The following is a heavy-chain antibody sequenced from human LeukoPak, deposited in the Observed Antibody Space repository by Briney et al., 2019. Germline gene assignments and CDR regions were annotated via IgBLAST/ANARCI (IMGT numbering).Heavy chain of an antibody. CDR1: GYTFTSYD. CDR3: ARGQYYDSSGSVGGDY. J-gene: IGHJ4*02. CDR2: MNPNSGNT. V-gene: IGHV1-8*01. Sequence: ASVKVSCKASGYTFTSYDINWVRQATGQGLEWMGWMNPNSGNTGYAQKFQGSVTMTRNTSISTAYMELSSLRSEDTAVYYCARGQYYDSSGSVGGDYWGQGTLVTVSS. D-gene: IGHD3-22*01.